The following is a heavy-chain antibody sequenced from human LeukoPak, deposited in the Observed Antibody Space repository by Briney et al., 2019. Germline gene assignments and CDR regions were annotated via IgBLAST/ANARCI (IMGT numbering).Heavy chain of an antibody. CDR1: GGSISSGGYY. CDR3: ARGGVVVPAAILLGAFDI. J-gene: IGHJ3*02. CDR2: IYYSGST. Sequence: SETLSLTCTVSGGSISSGGYYWSWIRQPPGKGLAWIGYIYYSGSTNYNPSLKSRVTISVDTSKNQFSLKLSSVTAADTAVYYCARGGVVVPAAILLGAFDIWGQGTMVTVSS. D-gene: IGHD2-2*01. V-gene: IGHV4-61*08.